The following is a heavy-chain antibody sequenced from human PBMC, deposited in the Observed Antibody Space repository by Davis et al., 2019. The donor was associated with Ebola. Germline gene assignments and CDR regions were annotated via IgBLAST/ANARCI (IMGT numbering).Heavy chain of an antibody. CDR3: ARHDYGDSHFDY. CDR1: GFNFNNYA. D-gene: IGHD4-17*01. CDR2: ISGSGGST. J-gene: IGHJ4*02. Sequence: GESLKISCAASGFNFNNYAMSWVRQAPGKGLEWVSGISGSGGSTYYADSVKGRFTISRDNSKNTLYLQMNSLRAEDTAVYYCARHDYGDSHFDYWGQGTLVTVSS. V-gene: IGHV3-23*01.